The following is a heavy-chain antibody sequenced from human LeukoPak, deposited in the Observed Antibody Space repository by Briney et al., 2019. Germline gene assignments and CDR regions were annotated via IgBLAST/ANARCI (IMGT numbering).Heavy chain of an antibody. Sequence: ASVKVSCKASGYTFTGYYMHWVRQAPGQGLEWMGWINPNSGGTNYAQKFQGRVTMTRDTSISTAYMELSRLRSDDTAVYYCARDRWARYCSGGSCPYWFDPWGQGTLVPVSS. D-gene: IGHD2-15*01. CDR3: ARDRWARYCSGGSCPYWFDP. CDR2: INPNSGGT. J-gene: IGHJ5*02. CDR1: GYTFTGYY. V-gene: IGHV1-2*02.